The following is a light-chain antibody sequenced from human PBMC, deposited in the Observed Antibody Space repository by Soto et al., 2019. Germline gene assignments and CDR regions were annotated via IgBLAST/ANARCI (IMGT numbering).Light chain of an antibody. J-gene: IGKJ2*01. CDR2: GAS. Sequence: AIRMTQSPSSFSASTGDRVTITCRASQDISSYLAWYQQKPGKAPELLIYGASTLQNGVPSRFSGSGSGTDFTLTISSLRPDDFATFYCQQYKVYPYTFGQGTRLDI. CDR1: QDISSY. CDR3: QQYKVYPYT. V-gene: IGKV1-8*01.